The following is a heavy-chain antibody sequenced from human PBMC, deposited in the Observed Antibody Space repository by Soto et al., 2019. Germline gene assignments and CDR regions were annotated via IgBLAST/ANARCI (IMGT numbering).Heavy chain of an antibody. D-gene: IGHD4-17*01. Sequence: QVQLVQSGAEVKKPGSSVKVSCKASGGTFSSYTISWVRQAPGQGLEWMGRIIPILGIANYAQKFQGRVTITANKSTSTAYMELSSLRSEDTAVYYCAREPYGDYSGYWGQGTLVTVSS. J-gene: IGHJ4*02. CDR3: AREPYGDYSGY. V-gene: IGHV1-69*08. CDR1: GGTFSSYT. CDR2: IIPILGIA.